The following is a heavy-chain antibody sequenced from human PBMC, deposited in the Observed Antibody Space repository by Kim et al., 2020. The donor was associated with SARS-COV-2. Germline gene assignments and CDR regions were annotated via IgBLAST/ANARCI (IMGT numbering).Heavy chain of an antibody. V-gene: IGHV3-66*01. Sequence: GGSLRLSCAASGFTFSSNYMSWVSQAPGKGLEWVSVIYSGGSPYSADSLTGSFTISIDNSKNTLYLQMNRLRAEDTAMYYCARDRSFYDMLTGYYNYYFDYWGQGTLVTVSA. J-gene: IGHJ4*02. CDR2: IYSGGSP. D-gene: IGHD3-9*01. CDR1: GFTFSSNY. CDR3: ARDRSFYDMLTGYYNYYFDY.